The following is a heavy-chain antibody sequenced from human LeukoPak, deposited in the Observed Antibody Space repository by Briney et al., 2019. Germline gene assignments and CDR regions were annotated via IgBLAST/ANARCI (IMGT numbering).Heavy chain of an antibody. V-gene: IGHV4-59*01. D-gene: IGHD6-13*01. Sequence: PSETLSLTCTVSGGSISSYYWSRIRQPPGKGLEWIGYIYYSGSTNYNPSLKSRVTISVDTSKNQFSLKLSSATAADTAVYYCARDGYSSSWHFFDYWGQGTRVTVSS. CDR3: ARDGYSSSWHFFDY. J-gene: IGHJ4*02. CDR1: GGSISSYY. CDR2: IYYSGST.